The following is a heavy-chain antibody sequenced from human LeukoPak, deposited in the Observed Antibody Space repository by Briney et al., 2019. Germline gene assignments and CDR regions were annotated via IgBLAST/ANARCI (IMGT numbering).Heavy chain of an antibody. D-gene: IGHD2-15*01. CDR3: ARETYSPYFDY. V-gene: IGHV1-69*05. CDR2: IIPIFGTA. J-gene: IGHJ4*02. Sequence: GASVKVSCKASGGTFSSYAISWVRQAPGQGLEWMGGIIPIFGTANYAQKLQGRVTMTTDTSTSTAYMELRSLRSDDTAVYYCARETYSPYFDYWGQGTLVTVSS. CDR1: GGTFSSYA.